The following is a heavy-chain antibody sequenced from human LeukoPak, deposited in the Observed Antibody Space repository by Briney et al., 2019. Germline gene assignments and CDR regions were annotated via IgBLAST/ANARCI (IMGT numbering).Heavy chain of an antibody. CDR1: GFTFSSDA. V-gene: IGHV3-23*01. CDR3: VKDHHMQNVDIVATILDY. CDR2: ISGSGGST. Sequence: PGGSLRLSCAASGFTFSSDAMSWVRQAPGRGLEWVSAISGSGGSTYYADSVKGRFTISRDNSKNTLYLQMNSLRAEDTAVYYCVKDHHMQNVDIVATILDYWGRGTLVTVSS. D-gene: IGHD5-12*01. J-gene: IGHJ4*02.